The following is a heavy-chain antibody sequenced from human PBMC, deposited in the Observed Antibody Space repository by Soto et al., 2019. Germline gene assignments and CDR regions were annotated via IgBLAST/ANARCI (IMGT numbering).Heavy chain of an antibody. V-gene: IGHV1-2*02. J-gene: IGHJ4*02. CDR2: INPNSGGT. D-gene: IGHD6-6*01. CDR3: ARDGEYSSSSGLLSY. Sequence: QVQLIQSGAEVKKPGASVKVSCKASGYTFTGQYIHWVRHAPGQGLEWMGWINPNSGGTHYAQKFQGSVTMTRDTSISTAYMELRRLRSDDTSVYYYARDGEYSSSSGLLSYWGQGTLVTVSS. CDR1: GYTFTGQY.